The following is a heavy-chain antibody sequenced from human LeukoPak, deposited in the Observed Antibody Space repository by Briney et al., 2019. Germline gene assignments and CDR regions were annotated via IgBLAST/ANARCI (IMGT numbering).Heavy chain of an antibody. V-gene: IGHV3-11*01. CDR1: GFTFSDYY. CDR2: ISSSGSTI. Sequence: PGGSLRLSCAASGFTFSDYYMSWIRQAPGKGLEWVSYISSSGSTIYYAGSVKGRFTISRDNAKNSLYLQMNSLRAEDTAVYYCARDGYYGSGSLPLDFDYWGQGTLVTVSS. J-gene: IGHJ4*02. CDR3: ARDGYYGSGSLPLDFDY. D-gene: IGHD3-10*01.